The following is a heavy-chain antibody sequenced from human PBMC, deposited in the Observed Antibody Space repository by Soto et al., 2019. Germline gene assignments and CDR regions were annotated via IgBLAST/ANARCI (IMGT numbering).Heavy chain of an antibody. D-gene: IGHD2-21*01. V-gene: IGHV2-5*02. CDR2: IYWDDDK. Sequence: QITLKESGPTLVKPTQTLTLTCTFSGFSLSTTGVGVGWIRQPPGKALEWLALIYWDDDKRYSPSLKSRLTITKDTSKNQLVLTMTYMDPVDTATYYCVQSRCGGDCLQSYSSHSYYGLDVWGQGTTVTVSS. J-gene: IGHJ6*02. CDR3: VQSRCGGDCLQSYSSHSYYGLDV. CDR1: GFSLSTTGVG.